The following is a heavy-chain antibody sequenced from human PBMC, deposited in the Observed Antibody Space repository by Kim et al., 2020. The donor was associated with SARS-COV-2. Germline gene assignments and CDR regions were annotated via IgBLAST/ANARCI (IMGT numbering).Heavy chain of an antibody. CDR3: ARDAFSYYYDSSGYAPFDY. CDR1: GYTFTSYG. V-gene: IGHV1-18*01. J-gene: IGHJ4*02. D-gene: IGHD3-22*01. Sequence: ASVKVSCKASGYTFTSYGISWVRQAPGQGLEWMGWISAYNGNTNYAQKLQGRVTMTTDTSTSTAYMELRSLRSDDTAVYYCARDAFSYYYDSSGYAPFDYRGPKTLVTVSS. CDR2: ISAYNGNT.